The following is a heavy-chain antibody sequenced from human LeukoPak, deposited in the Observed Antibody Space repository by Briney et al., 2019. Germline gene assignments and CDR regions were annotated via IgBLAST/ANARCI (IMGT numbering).Heavy chain of an antibody. J-gene: IGHJ3*02. Sequence: GGSLRLSCAASGFIFSSYGMHWVRQAPDKGLEWVAFIRYDGSRKYYADSVKGRFTISRDNSKNTLYLQMNGLRAEDTAMYYCAKVSLNMVNDAFDIWGQGTMVSVSS. D-gene: IGHD4/OR15-4a*01. CDR1: GFIFSSYG. CDR2: IRYDGSRK. V-gene: IGHV3-30*02. CDR3: AKVSLNMVNDAFDI.